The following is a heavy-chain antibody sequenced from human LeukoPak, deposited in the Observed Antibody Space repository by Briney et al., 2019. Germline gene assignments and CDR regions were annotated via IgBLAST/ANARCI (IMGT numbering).Heavy chain of an antibody. J-gene: IGHJ4*02. CDR1: GYSFTSYW. V-gene: IGHV5-51*01. D-gene: IGHD3-10*01. CDR2: IHPGDSDT. CDR3: TLEPGGSGSRVDY. Sequence: GESLKISCKGSGYSFTSYWIGWVRQVPGKGLEWMGIIHPGDSDTRYSPSFQGQVTISVDKSIRTAYLQWSILKASDTAMYFCTLEPGGSGSRVDYWGQGTLVTVSS.